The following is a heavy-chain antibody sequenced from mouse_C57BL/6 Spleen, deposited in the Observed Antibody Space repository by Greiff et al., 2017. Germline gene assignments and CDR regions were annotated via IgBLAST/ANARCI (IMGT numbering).Heavy chain of an antibody. D-gene: IGHD6-2*01. J-gene: IGHJ4*01. CDR3: ARGGGLPYAMDD. Sequence: VQLQQSGPELVKPGASVKISCKASGYTFTDYYMNWVKQSHGKSLEWIGDINPNNGGTRYNQKFKGKATLTVDKSSSTAYMGRRSLTSEDAEVYSSARGGGLPYAMDDWGKGTSVTVSS. V-gene: IGHV1-26*01. CDR2: INPNNGGT. CDR1: GYTFTDYY.